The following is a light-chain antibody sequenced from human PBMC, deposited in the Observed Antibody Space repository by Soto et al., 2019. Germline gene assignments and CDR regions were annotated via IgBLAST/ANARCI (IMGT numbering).Light chain of an antibody. CDR1: SSDVGGYNY. Sequence: QSALTQPPSASGSPGQSVTISCTGASSDVGGYNYVSWYQQHPGKAPKLMIYEVSKRPSGVPDRFSGSKSGNTASLTVSGLQAEDEADYFCSSYAGSGYVLGTGTKVTVL. CDR3: SSYAGSGYV. CDR2: EVS. J-gene: IGLJ1*01. V-gene: IGLV2-8*01.